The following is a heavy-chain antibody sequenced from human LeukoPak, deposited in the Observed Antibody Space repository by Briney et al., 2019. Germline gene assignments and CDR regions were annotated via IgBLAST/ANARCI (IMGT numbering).Heavy chain of an antibody. CDR2: ISSSSSYI. D-gene: IGHD6-19*01. CDR1: GFTFSSYS. J-gene: IGHJ4*02. V-gene: IGHV3-21*01. CDR3: ARVGAIKAVAGLKDY. Sequence: PGGSLRLSCAASGFTFSSYSMNWVRQAPGKGLEWVSSISSSSSYIYYADSVKGRFTISRDNAKNSLYLQMNSLRAEDTAVYYCARVGAIKAVAGLKDYWGQGTLVTVSS.